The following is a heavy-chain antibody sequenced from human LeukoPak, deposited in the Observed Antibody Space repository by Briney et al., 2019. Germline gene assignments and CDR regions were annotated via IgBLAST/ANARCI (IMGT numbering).Heavy chain of an antibody. D-gene: IGHD1-26*01. V-gene: IGHV4-59*01. J-gene: IGHJ3*02. CDR2: IYYSGST. Sequence: SETLSLTCTVSGGSISSYYWSWIRQPPGKGLEWIGYIYYSGSTNYNPSLKGRVTISVDTSKNQFSLKLSSVTAADTAVYYCVRELADAFDIWGQGTMVTVSS. CDR1: GGSISSYY. CDR3: VRELADAFDI.